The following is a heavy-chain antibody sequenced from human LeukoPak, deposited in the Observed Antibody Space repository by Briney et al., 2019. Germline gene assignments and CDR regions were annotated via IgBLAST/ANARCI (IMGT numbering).Heavy chain of an antibody. V-gene: IGHV3-23*01. CDR2: IRGIGGSK. CDR1: GFTFSSHA. CDR3: AKDLLSSWALFAFDI. J-gene: IGHJ3*02. Sequence: GGSLRLSCAGSGFTFSSHAMSWVRQAPGKGLEWVSLIRGIGGSKYYADSVKGRFTFYRENSRNTLYLQMNSLRAEDTAVYYCAKDLLSSWALFAFDIWGQGTMVTVSS. D-gene: IGHD6-13*01.